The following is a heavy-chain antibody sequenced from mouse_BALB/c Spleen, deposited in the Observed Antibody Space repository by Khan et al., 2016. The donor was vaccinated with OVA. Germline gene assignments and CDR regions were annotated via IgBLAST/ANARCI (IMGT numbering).Heavy chain of an antibody. CDR1: GDSITSGY. CDR3: ARSTYRYAFVY. CDR2: IIYTGNT. V-gene: IGHV3-8*02. J-gene: IGHJ3*01. D-gene: IGHD2-14*01. Sequence: EVQLQESGPSLVKPSQTLSLTCSVTGDSITSGYWNWIRKFPGNKLEYMGYIIYTGNTYYTPSLKSRLSITRHTSKNQYYLQLSSVTDEDTATYYCARSTYRYAFVYWGQGTLVTVSA.